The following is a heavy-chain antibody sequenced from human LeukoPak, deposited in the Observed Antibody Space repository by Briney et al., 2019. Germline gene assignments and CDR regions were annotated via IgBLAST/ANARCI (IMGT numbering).Heavy chain of an antibody. V-gene: IGHV3-23*01. D-gene: IGHD1-1*01. CDR1: GLIFSFYA. J-gene: IGHJ4*02. CDR3: AKDFVRYNIQFDY. CDR2: ISGGGAGA. Sequence: GGSLRLSCAASGLIFSFYAMSWVRQAPGKGLEWVSSISGGGAGAYYADSVRGRFTISRDNSKNTLYLQMNSLRAEDTALYYCAKDFVRYNIQFDYWGQGALVTVSS.